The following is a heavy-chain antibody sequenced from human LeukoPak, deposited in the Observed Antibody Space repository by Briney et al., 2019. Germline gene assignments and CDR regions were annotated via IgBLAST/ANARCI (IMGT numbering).Heavy chain of an antibody. Sequence: SETLSLTCTVSGGSISSSSYYWGWIRQFPGKGLEWIGSMYYSGSTYNNPSLKSRVSISGDTSKNQFSLKLSSVTAADTAVYYCARGVRYSYGGYFDYWGQGTLVTVSS. CDR2: MYYSGST. J-gene: IGHJ4*02. CDR3: ARGVRYSYGGYFDY. V-gene: IGHV4-39*07. CDR1: GGSISSSSYY. D-gene: IGHD5-18*01.